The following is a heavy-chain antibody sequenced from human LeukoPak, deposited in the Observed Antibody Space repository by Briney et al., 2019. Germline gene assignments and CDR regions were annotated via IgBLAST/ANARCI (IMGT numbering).Heavy chain of an antibody. V-gene: IGHV3-15*01. Sequence: KAGGSLRLSCAASGFIFSKDWTTWVRQSPGKGLEWVGRIKSKAAGETTDYAAPVKGRFTIWRDDSRRTLYLQMTSLQTEDTAVYYCGRHAWYGVHIPGGEAFDIWGRGTMVTVSS. CDR3: GRHAWYGVHIPGGEAFDI. CDR2: IKSKAAGETT. J-gene: IGHJ3*02. CDR1: GFIFSKDW. D-gene: IGHD2-21*01.